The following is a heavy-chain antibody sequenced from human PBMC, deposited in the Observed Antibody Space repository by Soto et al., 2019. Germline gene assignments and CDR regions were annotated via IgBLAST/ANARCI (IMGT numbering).Heavy chain of an antibody. V-gene: IGHV3-74*01. J-gene: IGHJ4*02. D-gene: IGHD3-22*01. CDR3: ASPYYDSSNFFDY. CDR1: GFTFSSYW. CDR2: INSDGSST. Sequence: EVQLVESGGGLVQPGGSLRLSCAASGFTFSSYWMHWVRQAPGKGLVWVSRINSDGSSTSYADSVKGRFTISRDNAKNTLYLQMNSLRAEDMAVYYCASPYYDSSNFFDYWGQGTLVTVSS.